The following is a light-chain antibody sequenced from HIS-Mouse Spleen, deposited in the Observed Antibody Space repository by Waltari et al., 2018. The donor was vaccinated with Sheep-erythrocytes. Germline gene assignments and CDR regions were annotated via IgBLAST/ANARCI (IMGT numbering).Light chain of an antibody. CDR2: HDS. J-gene: IGLJ2*01. V-gene: IGLV3-1*01. Sequence: SYDLTQPPSVSVSPGQTASITCSGDKLGDKYACWYQQKPGQSPVLVIYHDSKRPSGIPERFSGSNSGNTATLTISGTQAMDEADYYCQAWDSSTAVFGGGTKLTVL. CDR3: QAWDSSTAV. CDR1: KLGDKY.